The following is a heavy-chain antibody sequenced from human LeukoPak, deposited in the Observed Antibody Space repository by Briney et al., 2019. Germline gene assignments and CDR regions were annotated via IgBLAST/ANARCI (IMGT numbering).Heavy chain of an antibody. CDR1: AYTFTNYD. J-gene: IGHJ6*02. CDR2: MNPNSGNT. Sequence: ASVKVSCKASAYTFTNYDINWVRQATGQGLEWMGWMNPNSGNTGHAQKFLGRVTMTRNTSISTAYMELSSLRSEDTAVYYCARGRWGTSYYGMDVWGQGTTVSVSS. CDR3: ARGRWGTSYYGMDV. D-gene: IGHD1-14*01. V-gene: IGHV1-8*01.